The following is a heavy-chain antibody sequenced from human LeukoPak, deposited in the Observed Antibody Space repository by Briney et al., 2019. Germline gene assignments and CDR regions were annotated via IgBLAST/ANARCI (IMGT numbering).Heavy chain of an antibody. CDR1: GGTFSSYA. Sequence: GASVKVSCKASGGTFSSYAISWVRQAPGQGLEWMGRIIPILGIANYAQKFQGRVTITADKSTSTAYMELSSLRSEDTAVYYCAREVNGIYYGSGSYYPNWFDPWGREPWSPSPQ. J-gene: IGHJ5*02. V-gene: IGHV1-69*04. CDR3: AREVNGIYYGSGSYYPNWFDP. CDR2: IIPILGIA. D-gene: IGHD3-10*01.